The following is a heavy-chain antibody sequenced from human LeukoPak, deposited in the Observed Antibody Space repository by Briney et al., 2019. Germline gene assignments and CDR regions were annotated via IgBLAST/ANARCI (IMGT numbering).Heavy chain of an antibody. CDR1: GYTFINYG. J-gene: IGHJ6*02. CDR3: ARDGASWRASLITFYYDAMDV. CDR2: ISVYNGDT. Sequence: GASVKVSCKASGYTFINYGISWVRQAPGQGLEWMGWISVYNGDTNYEQKFQGGVTMTTDTSTNTAYMELRSLRSDDTAVYYCARDGASWRASLITFYYDAMDVWGQGTTVTVSS. D-gene: IGHD2/OR15-2a*01. V-gene: IGHV1-18*01.